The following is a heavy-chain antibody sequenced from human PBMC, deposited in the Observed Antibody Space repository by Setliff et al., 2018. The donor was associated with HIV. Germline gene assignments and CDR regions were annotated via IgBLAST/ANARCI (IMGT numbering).Heavy chain of an antibody. J-gene: IGHJ5*02. CDR1: GGSISSGNW. CDR2: IYHSGST. V-gene: IGHV4-4*02. D-gene: IGHD3-10*01. Sequence: SETLSLTCAVSGGSISSGNWWSWVRQPPGKGLEWIGEIYHSGSTNYNPSLKSRVTISVDKSKNQFSLKLTSVTAADTAVYYCARVGDYGSGGWFDPWGQGTLVTVSS. CDR3: ARVGDYGSGGWFDP.